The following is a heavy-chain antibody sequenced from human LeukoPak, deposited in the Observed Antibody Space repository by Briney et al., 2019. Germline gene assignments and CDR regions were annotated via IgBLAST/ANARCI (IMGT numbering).Heavy chain of an antibody. CDR3: ARGGAYYYYMDV. J-gene: IGHJ6*03. CDR1: GFTFSSYS. V-gene: IGHV3-21*01. CDR2: ISSTSRHI. Sequence: GGSLRLSCAASGFTFSSYSMNWVRQAPGKGLEWVSSISSTSRHIYYADSVKGRLTISRDNAKNSLYLQINSLRAEDTAVYYCARGGAYYYYMDVWGKGTTVTVSS. D-gene: IGHD4/OR15-4a*01.